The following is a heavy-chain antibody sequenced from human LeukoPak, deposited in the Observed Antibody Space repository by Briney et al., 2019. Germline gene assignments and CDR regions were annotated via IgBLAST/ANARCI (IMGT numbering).Heavy chain of an antibody. CDR3: AKVGSCYSCRWFDP. CDR2: ISGSGGTT. V-gene: IGHV3-23*01. Sequence: PGGSLRLSCAASGFTFDSYAMSCVRQAPGKGLEWVSGISGSGGTTNYADTVKGRFTISRDNSKNTLYLQMNSLSVEDTAVYYCAKVGSCYSCRWFDPWGQGTLVTVSS. CDR1: GFTFDSYA. J-gene: IGHJ5*02. D-gene: IGHD2-15*01.